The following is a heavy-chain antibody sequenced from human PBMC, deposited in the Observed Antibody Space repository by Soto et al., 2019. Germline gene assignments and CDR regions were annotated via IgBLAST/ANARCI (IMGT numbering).Heavy chain of an antibody. D-gene: IGHD3-3*01. CDR1: GGSFSGYY. Sequence: SETLSLTCAVYGGSFSGYYWSWIRQPPGKGLEWIGEINHSGSTNYNPSLKSRVTISVDTSKNQFSLKLSSVTAADTAEYYCARGRGGFITIFGVVTLYYYYGMDVWGQGTTVTVSS. V-gene: IGHV4-34*01. J-gene: IGHJ6*02. CDR3: ARGRGGFITIFGVVTLYYYYGMDV. CDR2: INHSGST.